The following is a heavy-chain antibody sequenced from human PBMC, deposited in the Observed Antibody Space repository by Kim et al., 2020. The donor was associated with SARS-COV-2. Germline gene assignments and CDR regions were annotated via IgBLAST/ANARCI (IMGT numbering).Heavy chain of an antibody. D-gene: IGHD4-17*01. Sequence: GRSLRLSCAASGFSFSSHWMHWVRQAPGKGLVWLANIRGDGVDIKYADSVKGRFTISRDNAKDTLILQMDRLRVEDTAVYYCARESGAIDYWGQGTLVTVSS. CDR3: ARESGAIDY. CDR2: IRGDGVDI. J-gene: IGHJ4*02. CDR1: GFSFSSHW. V-gene: IGHV3-74*03.